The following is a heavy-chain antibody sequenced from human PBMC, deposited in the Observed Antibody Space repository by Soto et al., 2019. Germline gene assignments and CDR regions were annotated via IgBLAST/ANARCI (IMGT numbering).Heavy chain of an antibody. J-gene: IGHJ5*02. CDR2: ISSSSSYI. CDR3: ASTYEMATIPWFDP. D-gene: IGHD5-12*01. CDR1: GFTFSSYS. Sequence: GGSLRLSCAASGFTFSSYSMNWVRQAPGKGLEWVSSISSSSSYIYYADSVKGRFTISRDNAKNSLDLQMNSLRAEDTAVYYCASTYEMATIPWFDPWGQGTLLTVSS. V-gene: IGHV3-21*01.